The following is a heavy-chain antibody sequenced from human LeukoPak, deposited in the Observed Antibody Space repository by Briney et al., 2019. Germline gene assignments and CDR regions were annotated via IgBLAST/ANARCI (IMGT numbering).Heavy chain of an antibody. CDR2: IHPDGNEK. D-gene: IGHD2-21*02. CDR3: ARGDDFSGDH. J-gene: IGHJ4*02. V-gene: IGHV3-7*04. Sequence: GGSLRLSCAASGFTFSTYWMSWVRQAPGKGLVWVANIHPDGNEKYHVDFVEGRFTISRDNTENSLYLQMNSLRPEDTAVYYCARGDDFSGDHWGQGTLVTVSS. CDR1: GFTFSTYW.